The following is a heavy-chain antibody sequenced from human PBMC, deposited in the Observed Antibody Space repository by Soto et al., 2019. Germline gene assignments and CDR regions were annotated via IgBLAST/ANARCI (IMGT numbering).Heavy chain of an antibody. CDR1: GGSISSSNW. Sequence: SETLSLTCAVSGGSISSSNWCSWVRQPPGKGLEWIGEINHSGSTNYNPSLKSRVTISVDTSKNQFSLKLSSVTAADTAVYYCARVGVPAATGGRGTYYMDVWGKGTTVTVS. CDR3: ARVGVPAATGGRGTYYMDV. V-gene: IGHV4-4*02. J-gene: IGHJ6*03. CDR2: INHSGST. D-gene: IGHD2-2*01.